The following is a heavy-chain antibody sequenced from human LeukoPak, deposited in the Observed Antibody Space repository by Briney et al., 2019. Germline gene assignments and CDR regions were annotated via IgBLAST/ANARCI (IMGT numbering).Heavy chain of an antibody. V-gene: IGHV1-69*13. CDR3: ASGEPSITMIVVH. D-gene: IGHD3-22*01. CDR2: TIPIFGTA. J-gene: IGHJ4*02. CDR1: GGTFSSYA. Sequence: ASVNVSCKASGGTFSSYAISWVRQAPGQGLEWMGGTIPIFGTANYAQKFQGRVTITADESTSTAYMELSSLRSEDTAVYYCASGEPSITMIVVHWGQGTLVTVSS.